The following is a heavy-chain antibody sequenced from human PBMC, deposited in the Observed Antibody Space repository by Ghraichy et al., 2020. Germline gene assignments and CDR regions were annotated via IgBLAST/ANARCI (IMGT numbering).Heavy chain of an antibody. J-gene: IGHJ4*02. CDR1: GFTLRGYG. V-gene: IGHV3-33*05. CDR2: MSYDGSDT. D-gene: IGHD6-19*01. CDR3: ARDSDTSGLYWFFDY. Sequence: GGSLRLSCTASGFTLRGYGIHWVRQAPGKGLEWVAAMSYDGSDTYYADSVKGRFTISRDNSKNTLFLQMNRLRAEDTAVYYCARDSDTSGLYWFFDYWGQGTLVTVSS.